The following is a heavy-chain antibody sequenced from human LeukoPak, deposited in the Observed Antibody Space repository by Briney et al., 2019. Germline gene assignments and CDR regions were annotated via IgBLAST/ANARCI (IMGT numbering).Heavy chain of an antibody. CDR1: GGTFSSYA. CDR2: TIPIFGTA. CDR3: ARPLVVPASYYYYGMDV. J-gene: IGHJ6*02. V-gene: IGHV1-69*13. D-gene: IGHD2-2*01. Sequence: SVKVSCKASGGTFSSYAISWGRQTPGQGLEWMGGTIPIFGTANYAQKFQGRVTITADESTSTAYMELSSLRSEDTAVYYCARPLVVPASYYYYGMDVWGQGTTVTVSS.